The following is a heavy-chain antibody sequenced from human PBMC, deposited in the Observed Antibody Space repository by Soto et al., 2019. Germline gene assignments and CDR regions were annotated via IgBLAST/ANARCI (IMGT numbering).Heavy chain of an antibody. Sequence: QLQLQESGSGLVKPSQTLSLTCAVSGGSLSSGGYSWSWIRQPPGKGLEWIGYIYHSGSTYYNPYHRNRATRSVDRSKNQFSLKLSSVTAADTAGYYCARTGSSSWYGGDYFDYCGQGTLVTVSS. J-gene: IGHJ4*02. CDR2: IYHSGST. V-gene: IGHV4-30-2*01. CDR1: GGSLSSGGYS. CDR3: ARTGSSSWYGGDYFDY. D-gene: IGHD6-13*01.